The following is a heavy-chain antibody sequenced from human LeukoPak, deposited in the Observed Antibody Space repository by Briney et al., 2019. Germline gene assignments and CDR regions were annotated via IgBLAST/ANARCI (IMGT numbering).Heavy chain of an antibody. CDR3: ARHFSGGNQLYFDY. J-gene: IGHJ4*02. V-gene: IGHV4-30-4*07. D-gene: IGHD2-15*01. Sequence: PSQTLSLTCAVSGGSLSSGGSSWSWIRQPPGRGLEWFGYIYYSGSTHYNPSLKSRVTISVDTPKNQCSLKLSSVTAADTAVYYCARHFSGGNQLYFDYWGQGTLVTVSS. CDR2: IYYSGST. CDR1: GGSLSSGGSS.